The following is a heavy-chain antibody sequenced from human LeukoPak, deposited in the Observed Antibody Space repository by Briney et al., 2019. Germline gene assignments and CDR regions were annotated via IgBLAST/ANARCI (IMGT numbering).Heavy chain of an antibody. Sequence: SETLSLTCTASGGSISSYYWRWIRQPPGKGLEWIGYIYYSGSTNYNPSLKSRVTISVDTSKNQFSLKLSSVTAADTAVYYCARAPTPYGDSSGYDYWGQGTLVTVSS. CDR3: ARAPTPYGDSSGYDY. V-gene: IGHV4-59*01. CDR1: GGSISSYY. J-gene: IGHJ4*02. CDR2: IYYSGST. D-gene: IGHD3-22*01.